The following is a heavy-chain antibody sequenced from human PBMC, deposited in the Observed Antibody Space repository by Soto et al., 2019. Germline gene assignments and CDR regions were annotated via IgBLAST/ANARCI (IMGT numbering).Heavy chain of an antibody. D-gene: IGHD6-13*01. CDR3: AHSERYSSSWYSPFRSDP. J-gene: IGHJ5*02. Sequence: QITLKESGPPLVKPTQTLTLTCTSSGFTLSTSGVGVGWIRQPPGKALEWLALIYWDDDKRYSPSLKSRLTITKDTSKNQVVLTMTNMDPVDTATYYCAHSERYSSSWYSPFRSDPWGQGTLVTVSS. CDR2: IYWDDDK. CDR1: GFTLSTSGVG. V-gene: IGHV2-5*02.